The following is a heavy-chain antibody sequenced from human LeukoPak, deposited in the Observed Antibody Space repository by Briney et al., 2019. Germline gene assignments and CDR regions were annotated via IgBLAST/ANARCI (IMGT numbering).Heavy chain of an antibody. CDR2: IYSGGRT. Sequence: PVGSLRLSCAASVLTLSSNYMSWVRQAPGKGLAWVSVIYSGGRTYYADSVKGRFTISRDNSKNTLYLQMNSLRAEDTAVYYCARDLRARYYYDSSGYSNWFDPWGQGTLVTVSS. CDR1: VLTLSSNY. V-gene: IGHV3-66*02. D-gene: IGHD3-22*01. J-gene: IGHJ5*02. CDR3: ARDLRARYYYDSSGYSNWFDP.